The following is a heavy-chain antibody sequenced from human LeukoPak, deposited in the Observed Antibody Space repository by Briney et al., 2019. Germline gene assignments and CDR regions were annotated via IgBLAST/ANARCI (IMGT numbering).Heavy chain of an antibody. CDR2: INHSGST. V-gene: IGHV4-34*01. CDR1: GGSFSGYY. Sequence: SETLSLTCAVYGGSFSGYYWSWIRQPPGKGLEWIGEINHSGSTNYNPSLKSRVTISVDTSKNQFSLKLSSVNAADTAVYYCARGMLRYFDWLSMYYFDYRGQGTLVTVSS. J-gene: IGHJ4*02. D-gene: IGHD3-9*01. CDR3: ARGMLRYFDWLSMYYFDY.